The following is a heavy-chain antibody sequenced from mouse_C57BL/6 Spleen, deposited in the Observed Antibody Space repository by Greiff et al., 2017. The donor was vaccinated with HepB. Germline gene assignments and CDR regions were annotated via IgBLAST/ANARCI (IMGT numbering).Heavy chain of an antibody. Sequence: VQLKESGPELVKPGASVKISCKASGYSFTGYYMNWVKQSPEKSLEWIGEINPSTGGTTYNQKFKAKATLTVDKSSSTAYMQLKSLTSEDSAVYYCARLYGSSWFAYWGQGTLVTVSA. J-gene: IGHJ3*01. CDR2: INPSTGGT. D-gene: IGHD1-1*01. V-gene: IGHV1-42*01. CDR1: GYSFTGYY. CDR3: ARLYGSSWFAY.